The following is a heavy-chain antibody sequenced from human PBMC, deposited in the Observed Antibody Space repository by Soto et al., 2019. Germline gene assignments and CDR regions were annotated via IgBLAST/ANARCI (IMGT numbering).Heavy chain of an antibody. CDR1: GGSISSFY. J-gene: IGHJ4*02. CDR3: ATASSSGSSGELDY. D-gene: IGHD3-22*01. V-gene: IGHV4-59*01. CDR2: VYNSGST. Sequence: SETLSLTCTVSGGSISSFYWSWIRQPPGKGLEWIGYVYNSGSTDYNPSLLSRVTISIDTSKNQFSLRLTSVTAADTAVYYCATASSSGSSGELDYWGQGTLVTVSS.